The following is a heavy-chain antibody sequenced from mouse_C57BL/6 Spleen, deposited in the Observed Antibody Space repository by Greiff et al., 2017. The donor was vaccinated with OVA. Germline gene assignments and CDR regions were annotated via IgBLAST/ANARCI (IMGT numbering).Heavy chain of an antibody. CDR1: GYTFTSYW. J-gene: IGHJ3*01. D-gene: IGHD1-1*01. Sequence: QVQLQQPGAELVKPGASVKLSCKASGYTFTSYWMQWVKQRPGQGLEWIGEIDPSDSYTNYNQKFKGKATLTVDTSSSTAYMQLSSLTSEDSAVYYCARSYYGSSSAWFADWGQGTLVTVSA. V-gene: IGHV1-50*01. CDR2: IDPSDSYT. CDR3: ARSYYGSSSAWFAD.